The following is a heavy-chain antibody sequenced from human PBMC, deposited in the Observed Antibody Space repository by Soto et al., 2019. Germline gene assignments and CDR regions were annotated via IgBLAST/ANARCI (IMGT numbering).Heavy chain of an antibody. D-gene: IGHD3-22*01. CDR3: ARETIDYYDSSGSMDV. J-gene: IGHJ6*02. CDR1: GGSISSGGYY. Sequence: SETVSLTCTVSGGSISSGGYYWSWIRQHPGKGLEWIGYIYYSGSTYYNPSLKSRVTISVDTSKNQFSLKLSSVTAADTAVYYCARETIDYYDSSGSMDVWGQGTTVTVSS. V-gene: IGHV4-31*03. CDR2: IYYSGST.